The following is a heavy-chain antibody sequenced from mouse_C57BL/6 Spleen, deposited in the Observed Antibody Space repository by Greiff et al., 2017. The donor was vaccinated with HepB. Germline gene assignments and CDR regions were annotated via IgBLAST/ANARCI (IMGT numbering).Heavy chain of an antibody. CDR2: INPNYGTT. J-gene: IGHJ2*01. Sequence: EVKLQESGPELVKPGASVKISCKASGYSFTDYNMNWVKQSNGKSLEWSGVINPNYGTTSYNQKFKGKATLTVDQSSSAAYLQLNSLTSEDSAVYYCARSEAPELGLDYGGQGTTLTVSS. CDR3: ARSEAPELGLDY. CDR1: GYSFTDYN. D-gene: IGHD4-1*01. V-gene: IGHV1-39*01.